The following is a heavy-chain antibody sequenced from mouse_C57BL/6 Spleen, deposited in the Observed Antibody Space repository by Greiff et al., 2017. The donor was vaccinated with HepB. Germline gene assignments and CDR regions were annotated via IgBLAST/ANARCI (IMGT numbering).Heavy chain of an antibody. D-gene: IGHD2-4*01. CDR3: TRSTMITRAWFAY. CDR2: IRLKSDNYAT. J-gene: IGHJ3*01. Sequence: EVKLEESGGGLVQPGGSMKLSCVASGFTFSNYWMNWVRQSPEKGLEWVAQIRLKSDNYATHYAESVKGRFTISRDDSKSSVYLQMNNLRAEDTGIYYCTRSTMITRAWFAYWGQGTLVTVSA. V-gene: IGHV6-3*01. CDR1: GFTFSNYW.